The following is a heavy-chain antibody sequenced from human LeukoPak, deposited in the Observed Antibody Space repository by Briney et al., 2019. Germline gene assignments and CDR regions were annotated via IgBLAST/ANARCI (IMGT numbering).Heavy chain of an antibody. CDR1: GGSISCGDYY. D-gene: IGHD3-22*01. V-gene: IGHV4-30-4*01. CDR3: ARELSHYYDSSGYLRD. Sequence: PSQTLSLTCTVSGGSISCGDYYWSWIRQPPGKGLEWIGYIYYSGSTYYNPSLKSRVTISVDTSKNQFSLKLSSVTAADTAVYYCARELSHYYDSSGYLRDWGQGTLVTVSS. J-gene: IGHJ4*02. CDR2: IYYSGST.